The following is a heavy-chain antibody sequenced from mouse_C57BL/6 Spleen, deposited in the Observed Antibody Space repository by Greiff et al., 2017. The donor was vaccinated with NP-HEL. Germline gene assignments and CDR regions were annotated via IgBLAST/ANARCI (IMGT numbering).Heavy chain of an antibody. J-gene: IGHJ2*01. Sequence: QVQLTPSGAELAKPGASVKLSCQASGYTFTSYGISWVTQSTGQGLEWIGEIYPRSGNPYYNDKFKGNATLTADKSSSTACRELRSLTSDDSAVYFCARGLRYFDYWGQGTTLTVST. V-gene: IGHV1-81*01. CDR1: GYTFTSYG. CDR2: IYPRSGNP. CDR3: ARGLRYFDY. D-gene: IGHD1-1*01.